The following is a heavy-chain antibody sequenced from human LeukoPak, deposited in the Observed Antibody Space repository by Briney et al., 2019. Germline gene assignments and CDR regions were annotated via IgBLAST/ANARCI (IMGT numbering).Heavy chain of an antibody. CDR1: GGTFSSYA. CDR2: IIPILGIA. Sequence: SVKVSCKASGGTFSSYAISWVRQAPGQGLEWMGRIIPILGIANYAQKFQGRVTITADKSTSTAYMELSSLRSEDTAVYYCARGWTAYSSSSSLDYWGQGTLVTVSS. J-gene: IGHJ4*02. D-gene: IGHD6-6*01. CDR3: ARGWTAYSSSSSLDY. V-gene: IGHV1-69*04.